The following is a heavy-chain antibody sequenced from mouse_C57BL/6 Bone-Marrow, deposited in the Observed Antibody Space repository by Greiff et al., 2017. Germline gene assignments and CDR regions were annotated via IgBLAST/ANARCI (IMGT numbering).Heavy chain of an antibody. Sequence: QVQLQQPGAELVMPGASVKLSCKASGYTFTSYWMHWVKQRPGQGLEWIGEIDPSDSYTNYNQKFKGKSTLTVDKSSSPAYMQLSSLTSEDSAVYYCAREAWLRRRDDAMDYWGQGTSVTVSS. D-gene: IGHD2-2*01. CDR2: IDPSDSYT. CDR3: AREAWLRRRDDAMDY. CDR1: GYTFTSYW. J-gene: IGHJ4*01. V-gene: IGHV1-69*01.